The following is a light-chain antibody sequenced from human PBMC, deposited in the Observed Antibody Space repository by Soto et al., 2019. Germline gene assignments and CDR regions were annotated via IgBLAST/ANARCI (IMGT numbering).Light chain of an antibody. CDR2: DAS. Sequence: EIVLTQSPATLSLSPGERATLSCRASQSISTYLAWYQQKPGQAPRLLIYDASKRATGIPARFGGSGSRTDFTLTISSLEPEDFAVYYCQQRSNWPPPFGGGTKVEIK. CDR3: QQRSNWPPP. CDR1: QSISTY. J-gene: IGKJ4*01. V-gene: IGKV3-11*01.